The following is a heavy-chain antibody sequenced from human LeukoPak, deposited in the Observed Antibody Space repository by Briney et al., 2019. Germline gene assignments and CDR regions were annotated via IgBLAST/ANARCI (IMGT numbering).Heavy chain of an antibody. V-gene: IGHV4-4*07. J-gene: IGHJ3*02. D-gene: IGHD2-2*02. CDR3: ARDREDIVVVPAAIPPGDAFDI. CDR2: IYTSGST. Sequence: SETLSLTCTVSGGSISSYYWSWIRQPAGKGLEWIGRIYTSGSTNYNPSLKSRVTMSVDTSKNQFSLKLSSVTAADTAVYYCARDREDIVVVPAAIPPGDAFDIWGQGTMVTVSS. CDR1: GGSISSYY.